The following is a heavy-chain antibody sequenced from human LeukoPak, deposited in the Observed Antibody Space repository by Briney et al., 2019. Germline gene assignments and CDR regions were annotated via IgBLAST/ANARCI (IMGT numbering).Heavy chain of an antibody. CDR3: AKDQSYSSSWHYFDY. J-gene: IGHJ4*02. Sequence: PGGSLRLSCAASGFTFTTYWMGWVRQAPGKGLEWVASIKQDGSEKYYVESVKGRFSISRDNSKNTLYLQMNSLRAEDTAVYYCAKDQSYSSSWHYFDYWGQGTLVTVSS. CDR1: GFTFTTYW. D-gene: IGHD6-13*01. V-gene: IGHV3-7*01. CDR2: IKQDGSEK.